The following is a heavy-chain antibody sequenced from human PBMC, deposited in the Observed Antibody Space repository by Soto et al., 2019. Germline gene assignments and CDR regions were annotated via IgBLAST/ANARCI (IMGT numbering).Heavy chain of an antibody. CDR1: GGSISSGDYY. V-gene: IGHV4-30-4*01. Sequence: PSETLSLTCTVSGGSISSGDYYWSWIRQPPVTGLEWIGYIYYSGSTYYNPSLKSRVTISVDTSKNQFSLKLSSVTAADTAVYYCARVDLDSYGSLNKYHFDYWGQGSLLTASS. CDR2: IYYSGST. D-gene: IGHD5-18*01. J-gene: IGHJ4*02. CDR3: ARVDLDSYGSLNKYHFDY.